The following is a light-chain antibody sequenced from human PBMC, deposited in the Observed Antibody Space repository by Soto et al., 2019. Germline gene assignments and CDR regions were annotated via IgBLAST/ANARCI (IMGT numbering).Light chain of an antibody. V-gene: IGLV2-23*02. CDR3: CSYVPTTTYV. J-gene: IGLJ1*01. CDR1: RGDVGSYNF. CDR2: EVT. Sequence: QSTLTXAASVSGSPGQSITVACPGIRGDVGSYNFVSWYQQYSGKAPKLIVYEVTKRPSGVSNRFSGSKSGDTASLTISGLQAEDEADYYCCSYVPTTTYVFGTGTKVTGL.